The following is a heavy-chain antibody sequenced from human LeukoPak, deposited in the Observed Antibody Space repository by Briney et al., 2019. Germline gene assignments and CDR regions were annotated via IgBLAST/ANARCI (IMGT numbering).Heavy chain of an antibody. CDR1: GGSISTYY. J-gene: IGHJ4*02. CDR2: IYYSGST. D-gene: IGHD6-13*01. Sequence: KPSETLSLTCTVSGGSISTYYWSWIRQPPGKGLEWIGYIYYSGSTNYNPSLKSRVTISVDTSKNQFSLKLGSVTAADTAVYYCARLTYSSTLSFDYWGQGTLVTVSS. CDR3: ARLTYSSTLSFDY. V-gene: IGHV4-59*01.